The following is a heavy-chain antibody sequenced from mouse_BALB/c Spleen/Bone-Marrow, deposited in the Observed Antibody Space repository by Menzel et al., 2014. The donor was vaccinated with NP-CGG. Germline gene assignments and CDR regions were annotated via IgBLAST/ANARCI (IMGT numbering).Heavy chain of an antibody. CDR2: ISTYSGNT. D-gene: IGHD2-4*01. CDR3: ARGIYYDSTWFAY. V-gene: IGHV1-67*01. CDR1: GYTFTDYA. Sequence: QVQLKQSGPELVRPGVSVKISCKGSGYTFTDYAMHWVKQSHAKSLEWIGVISTYSGNTNYNQKFKGKATMTVDKSSSTAYMELARLTSEDSAIYYCARGIYYDSTWFAYWGQGTLGTVSA. J-gene: IGHJ3*01.